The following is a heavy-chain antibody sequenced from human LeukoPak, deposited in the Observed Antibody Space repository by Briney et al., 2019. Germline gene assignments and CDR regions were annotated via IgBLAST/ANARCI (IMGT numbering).Heavy chain of an antibody. J-gene: IGHJ6*03. CDR3: AREFHNSDEYQLLTGREYYYYYYYMDV. CDR1: GYIFTGYY. Sequence: GASVKVSCKASGYIFTGYYMHWVRQAPGQGLEWMGWINPNSGDTNYAQKFQGRVTMTRDTSISTAYMELSRLRSDDTAVYYCAREFHNSDEYQLLTGREYYYYYYYMDVWGKGTTVTVSS. V-gene: IGHV1-2*02. D-gene: IGHD2-2*01. CDR2: INPNSGDT.